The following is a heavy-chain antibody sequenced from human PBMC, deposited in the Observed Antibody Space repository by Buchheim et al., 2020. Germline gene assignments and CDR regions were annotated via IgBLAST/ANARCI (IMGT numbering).Heavy chain of an antibody. D-gene: IGHD4-17*01. CDR3: ARDNGDYARYSGMDA. V-gene: IGHV3-48*01. Sequence: EVQLVESGGGLVQPGGSLRLSCAASGFTFSNYGMNWVRQATGKGLEWVSYISSTSSHIYYAVSVMGRFTLSSDNAKNSLYLQMTSLRAEDTAVYYCARDNGDYARYSGMDAWGQGTT. CDR2: ISSTSSHI. CDR1: GFTFSNYG. J-gene: IGHJ6*02.